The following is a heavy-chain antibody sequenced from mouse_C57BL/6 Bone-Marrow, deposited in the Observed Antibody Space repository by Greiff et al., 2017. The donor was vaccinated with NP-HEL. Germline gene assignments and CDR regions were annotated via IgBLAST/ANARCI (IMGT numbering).Heavy chain of an antibody. CDR1: GFNFKNTY. CDR2: IDPANGNT. CDR3: ARSGYYGSSLYYYAMDY. J-gene: IGHJ4*01. Sequence: VQLKQSVAELVRPGASVKLSCTASGFNFKNTYMHWVKQRPEQGLEWIGRIDPANGNTKYAPKFQGKATITADTSSNTAYLQLSSLTTEDTAIYYCARSGYYGSSLYYYAMDYWGQGTSVTVSS. D-gene: IGHD1-1*01. V-gene: IGHV14-3*01.